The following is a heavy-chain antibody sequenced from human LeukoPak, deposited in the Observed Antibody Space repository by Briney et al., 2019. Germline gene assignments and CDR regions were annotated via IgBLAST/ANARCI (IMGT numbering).Heavy chain of an antibody. D-gene: IGHD2-2*01. Sequence: ASVNVSCKASGYTFTSYDINWVRQATGQGLEWMGWMNPNSGNTGYAQKFQGRVTMTRNTSISTAYMELSSLRSEDTAVYYCARVNIVVVPAAEPGKRYYYYYGMDVWGQGTTVTVSS. CDR2: MNPNSGNT. V-gene: IGHV1-8*01. J-gene: IGHJ6*02. CDR1: GYTFTSYD. CDR3: ARVNIVVVPAAEPGKRYYYYYGMDV.